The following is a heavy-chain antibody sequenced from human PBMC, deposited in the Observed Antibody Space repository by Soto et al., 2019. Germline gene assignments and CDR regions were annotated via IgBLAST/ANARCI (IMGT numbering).Heavy chain of an antibody. Sequence: SETLSLTCAVYGGSFSGYYWSWIRQPPGKGLEWIGHIYYSGNTDYNPSLKSRLAISIDTSKNQFSLKLSSVTAEDTALYYCARAEVDFWGPGTLVTVSS. CDR2: IYYSGNT. J-gene: IGHJ4*02. CDR3: ARAEVDF. V-gene: IGHV4-34*01. CDR1: GGSFSGYY.